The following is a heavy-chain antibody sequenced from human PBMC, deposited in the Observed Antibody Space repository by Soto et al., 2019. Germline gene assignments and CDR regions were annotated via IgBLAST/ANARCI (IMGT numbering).Heavy chain of an antibody. CDR2: ISYAGNNR. Sequence: QVQLVESGGSVVQPGRSLRLSCAASGFTFSHFGMHWVRQAPGKGLEWVAVISYAGNNRYYADSVKGRFTISRDNSKNTLYLQMNSLRSDDTAVYYGAKDRGYDWAPDLYWGQGTLVTVSS. D-gene: IGHD5-12*01. V-gene: IGHV3-30*18. CDR1: GFTFSHFG. J-gene: IGHJ4*02. CDR3: AKDRGYDWAPDLY.